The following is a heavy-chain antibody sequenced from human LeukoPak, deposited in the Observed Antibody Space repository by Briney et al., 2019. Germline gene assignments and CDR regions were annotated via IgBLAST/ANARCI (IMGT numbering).Heavy chain of an antibody. J-gene: IGHJ5*02. CDR1: GFTFSSYS. D-gene: IGHD2-2*01. Sequence: GGSLRLSCAASGFTFSSYSMNWVRQAPGKGLEWVSSISSSNSYIYYADSVKGRFTISRDNAKNSLYLQMNSLRAEDTAVYYCARDTQYCSSTSCLNWFDPWGQGTLVTVSS. V-gene: IGHV3-21*03. CDR2: ISSSNSYI. CDR3: ARDTQYCSSTSCLNWFDP.